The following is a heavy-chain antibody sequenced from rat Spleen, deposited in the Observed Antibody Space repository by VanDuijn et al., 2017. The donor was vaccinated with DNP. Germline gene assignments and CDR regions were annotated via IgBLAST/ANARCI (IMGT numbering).Heavy chain of an antibody. CDR1: GFNFNDYW. D-gene: IGHD4-3*01. CDR2: INKDSSTI. Sequence: EVKLVESGGGLVQPGRSLKLSCAASGFNFNDYWMGWVRQAPGKGLEWIGQINKDSSTINYNPSLKEKITISRDNAQNTLYLQMSKMGSEDTAIYYCVREEFGVDYWGQGVMVTVSS. J-gene: IGHJ2*01. CDR3: VREEFGVDY. V-gene: IGHV4-2*01.